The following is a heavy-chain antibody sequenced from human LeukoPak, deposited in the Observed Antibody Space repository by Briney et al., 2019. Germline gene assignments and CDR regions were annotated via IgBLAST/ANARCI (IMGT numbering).Heavy chain of an antibody. V-gene: IGHV6-1*01. Sequence: SQTLSLTCAISGDSVSSISVAGNWIRQSPSKGLEGLGRTYYRSKWYYEYAVSVKSRINISPDTSKNPFSLQLTSVTPEDTAVYYCSLARSEYHYGMDVWGQGTTVTVSS. CDR1: GDSVSSISVA. CDR2: TYYRSKWYY. CDR3: SLARSEYHYGMDV. J-gene: IGHJ6*02.